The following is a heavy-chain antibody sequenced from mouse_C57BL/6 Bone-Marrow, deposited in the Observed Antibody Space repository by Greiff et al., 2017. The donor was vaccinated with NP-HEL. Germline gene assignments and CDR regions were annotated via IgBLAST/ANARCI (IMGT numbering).Heavy chain of an antibody. CDR1: GYSIPSGYY. V-gene: IGHV3-6*01. J-gene: IGHJ2*01. Sequence: EVKLQESGPGLVKPSQSLSLTCSVTGYSIPSGYYWNWIRQFPGNKLEWMGYISYDGSNNYNPSLKNRISITRDTSKNQFFLKLNSVTTEDTATYYCAREGITTVVFDYWGQGTTLTVSS. CDR2: ISYDGSN. CDR3: AREGITTVVFDY. D-gene: IGHD1-1*01.